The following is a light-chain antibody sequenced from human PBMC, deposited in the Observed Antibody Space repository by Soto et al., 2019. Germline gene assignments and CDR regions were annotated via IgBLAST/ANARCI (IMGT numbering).Light chain of an antibody. CDR1: QSVSSSY. CDR3: QQYCSSPPFT. J-gene: IGKJ2*01. CDR2: GAS. Sequence: EIVLTQSPGTLSLSPGERATLSCRASQSVSSSYLAWYQQKPGQAPRLLIYGASTRATGIPDRFSGRGSGTDFTLAISRLEPEDFAVYYCQQYCSSPPFTFGQGTKLEIK. V-gene: IGKV3-20*01.